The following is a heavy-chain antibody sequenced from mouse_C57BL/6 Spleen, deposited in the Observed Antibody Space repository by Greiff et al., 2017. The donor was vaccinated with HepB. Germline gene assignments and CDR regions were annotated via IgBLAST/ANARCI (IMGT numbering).Heavy chain of an antibody. CDR3: ARPSYYGSSYWYFDV. D-gene: IGHD1-1*01. V-gene: IGHV5-12*01. CDR2: ISNGGGST. CDR1: GFTFSDYY. Sequence: EVNVVESGGGLVQPGGSLKLSCAASGFTFSDYYMYWVRQTPEKRLEWVAYISNGGGSTYYPDTVKGRFTISRDNAKNTLYLQMSRLKFEDTAMYYCARPSYYGSSYWYFDVWGTGTTVTVSS. J-gene: IGHJ1*03.